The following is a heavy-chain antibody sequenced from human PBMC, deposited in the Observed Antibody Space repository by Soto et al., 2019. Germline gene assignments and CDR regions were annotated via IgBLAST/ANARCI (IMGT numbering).Heavy chain of an antibody. CDR2: ISHTGRT. J-gene: IGHJ5*02. D-gene: IGHD3-16*01. CDR1: GGSISSGNSYA. V-gene: IGHV4-30-2*01. CDR3: ARAVAPYLGTWFDP. Sequence: QLQLQESGSGLVKPSQTLSLTCAVSGGSISSGNSYAWSWIRQPPGKGLEWIGSISHTGRTSYNPSLKGRVTMSVDKSKNLFSLKLSSVTAADMAVYYCARAVAPYLGTWFDPWGKGSLVIVSS.